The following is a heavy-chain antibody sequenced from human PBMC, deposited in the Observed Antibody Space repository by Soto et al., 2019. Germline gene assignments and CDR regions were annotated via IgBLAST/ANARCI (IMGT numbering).Heavy chain of an antibody. CDR3: TRTFDGSDDFSPDFDY. CDR2: IRRRAKNYAT. V-gene: IGHV3-73*02. D-gene: IGHD2-21*01. Sequence: EVQLVESGGDLVQPGGSLKLSCAASGFTFSGSAMHWVRQASGNGREWVGHIRRRAKNYATVYAASVKGRFIISRDDSKNTAYLQMNSLKTDDTAVYYCTRTFDGSDDFSPDFDYWGQGTLVTVSS. J-gene: IGHJ4*02. CDR1: GFTFSGSA.